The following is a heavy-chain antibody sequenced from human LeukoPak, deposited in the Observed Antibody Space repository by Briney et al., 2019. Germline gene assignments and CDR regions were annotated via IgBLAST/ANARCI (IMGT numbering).Heavy chain of an antibody. V-gene: IGHV1-24*01. CDR2: FDPEDGET. CDR3: VKSQLPYDAFDI. Sequence: ASVKVSCKVSGYTLTELSMHWVRQAPGKGFKWMGGFDPEDGETIYAQKFQGRVTVTEDTSTDTAYMELSSLRSEDTAVYYCVKSQLPYDAFDIWGQGTMVTVSS. D-gene: IGHD2-2*01. J-gene: IGHJ3*02. CDR1: GYTLTELS.